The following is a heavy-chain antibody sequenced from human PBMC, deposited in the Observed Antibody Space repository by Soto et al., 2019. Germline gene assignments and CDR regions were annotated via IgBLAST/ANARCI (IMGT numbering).Heavy chain of an antibody. CDR3: EVTTGY. Sequence: QVQVVQSKAEVKKPGASVKVSCKTSGYTFTDYDINWVRQAPGQGLEWMGWVSPDSGNGGYAQQFQGRVSMTSDTSTSTVYLELTSLRSEDMAVYFCEVTTGYRGQGTMVTVSS. CDR1: GYTFTDYD. J-gene: IGHJ4*02. V-gene: IGHV1-8*01. CDR2: VSPDSGNG. D-gene: IGHD3-9*01.